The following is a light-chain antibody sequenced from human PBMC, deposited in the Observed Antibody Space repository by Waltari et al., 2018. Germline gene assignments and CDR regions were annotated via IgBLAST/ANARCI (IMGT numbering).Light chain of an antibody. Sequence: DIQMTQSPSTLSASVGDGVTITCRASQSISSWLGWYQQKPGKAPKLLIYKASSLESGVPSRFRGSGSGTEFTLTISSLQPDDFATYYCQQYNTQYTFGQGTKLEIK. CDR2: KAS. CDR1: QSISSW. V-gene: IGKV1-5*03. J-gene: IGKJ2*01. CDR3: QQYNTQYT.